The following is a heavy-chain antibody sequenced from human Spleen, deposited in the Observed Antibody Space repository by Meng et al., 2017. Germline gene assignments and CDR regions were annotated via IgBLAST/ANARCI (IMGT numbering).Heavy chain of an antibody. Sequence: QGQLGQSGAEVKKPGSSVKVSCKASVGTFSSYAISWVRKAPGQGLEWMGGIIPIFGTANYAQKFQGRVTNTADKSTSTAYMELSSLRSEDTAVYHCARETYYHDSSGYRLFDYWGQGTLVTVSS. CDR2: IIPIFGTA. CDR3: ARETYYHDSSGYRLFDY. D-gene: IGHD3-22*01. CDR1: VGTFSSYA. J-gene: IGHJ4*02. V-gene: IGHV1-69*06.